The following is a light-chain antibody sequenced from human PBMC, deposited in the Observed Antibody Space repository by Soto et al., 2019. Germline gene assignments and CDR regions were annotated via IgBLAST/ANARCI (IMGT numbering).Light chain of an antibody. CDR2: EVS. CDR1: SSDVGGYNY. Sequence: QSALTQPPSASGSPGQSVTISCTGTSSDVGGYNYVSWYQQHPGKAPKLMIYEVSERPSGVPDRFSGSKSSNTASLTVSGLQAEDEADYYCQSYDNSLSGSWVFGGGTQLTVL. CDR3: QSYDNSLSGSWV. J-gene: IGLJ3*02. V-gene: IGLV2-8*01.